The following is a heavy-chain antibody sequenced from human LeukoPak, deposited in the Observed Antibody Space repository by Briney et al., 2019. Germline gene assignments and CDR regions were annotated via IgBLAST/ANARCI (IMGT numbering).Heavy chain of an antibody. Sequence: AASVKVSCKTSGFAFSDYVIHWVRQAPAQGLEWMGWINPNTGGTNYAQKFQGRVTITTDTALSTVYMELNRLTSDDTAVYFCARRNNWYFFDYWGQGALVTVSS. CDR1: GFAFSDYV. CDR3: ARRNNWYFFDY. D-gene: IGHD1-1*01. J-gene: IGHJ4*02. CDR2: INPNTGGT. V-gene: IGHV1-2*02.